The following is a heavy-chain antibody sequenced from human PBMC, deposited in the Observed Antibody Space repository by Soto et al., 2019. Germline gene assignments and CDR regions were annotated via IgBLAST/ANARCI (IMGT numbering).Heavy chain of an antibody. Sequence: QLRLQESGPGLVKPSQTLSLTCTVSGDSINSGDYYWSWIRQPPGKGLEWIGYIYFSGSAYLNPSLESRLSISGDPSRHQFSLKLRSVTAADTAIYYGSRVNSTSALDNWGQGALVSVSS. V-gene: IGHV4-30-4*01. CDR3: SRVNSTSALDN. J-gene: IGHJ4*02. CDR1: GDSINSGDYY. D-gene: IGHD4-4*01. CDR2: IYFSGSA.